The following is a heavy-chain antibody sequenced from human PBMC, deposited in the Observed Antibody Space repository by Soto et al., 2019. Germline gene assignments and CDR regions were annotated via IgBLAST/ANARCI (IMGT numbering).Heavy chain of an antibody. D-gene: IGHD2-8*01. Sequence: EVQLLESGGGLVQPGGSLRLACAASGFTFNNYAMNWVRQAPGRGLEWVSIISPNGDSTYYADSVKGRFTISRDNSQNTVFLQMNSLRAEDTAIYFCAKVRLTDYLRYAPHLWGQGTFVTVSS. J-gene: IGHJ3*01. V-gene: IGHV3-23*01. CDR2: ISPNGDST. CDR1: GFTFNNYA. CDR3: AKVRLTDYLRYAPHL.